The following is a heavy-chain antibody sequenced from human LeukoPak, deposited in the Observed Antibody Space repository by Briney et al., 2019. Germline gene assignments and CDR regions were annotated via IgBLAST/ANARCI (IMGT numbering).Heavy chain of an antibody. CDR2: IRYDGSNK. CDR1: GFTFSSYG. D-gene: IGHD3-22*01. J-gene: IGHJ4*02. Sequence: GGSLRLSCAASGFTFSSYGMHWVRQAPGKGLEWVAFIRYDGSNKYYADSVKGRFTISRDNSKNTLYLQMNSLRAEDTAVYYCAKDHLLRPYYYDSSGYYVFDYWGQGTLVTVSS. CDR3: AKDHLLRPYYYDSSGYYVFDY. V-gene: IGHV3-30*02.